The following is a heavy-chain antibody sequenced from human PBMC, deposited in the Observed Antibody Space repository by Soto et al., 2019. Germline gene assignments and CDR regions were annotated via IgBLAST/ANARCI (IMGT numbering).Heavy chain of an antibody. V-gene: IGHV1-18*01. CDR1: VYTFSNYG. CDR3: AREVSFRYGDYVALDAFDS. CDR2: ISVFDGNT. D-gene: IGHD4-17*01. J-gene: IGHJ3*01. Sequence: QVELVQSGAEVKKPGASVKVSCKASVYTFSNYGIAWVRQAPGQGLEWVGWISVFDGNTTYAQKFQGRVTMTIDTSTTTAYMDLRRLRSDDTAVYYCAREVSFRYGDYVALDAFDSWGQGTMVTVSS.